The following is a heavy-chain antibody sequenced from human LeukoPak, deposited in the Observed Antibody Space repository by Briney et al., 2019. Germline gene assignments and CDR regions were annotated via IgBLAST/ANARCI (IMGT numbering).Heavy chain of an antibody. V-gene: IGHV4-4*09. CDR3: AGSLAARLLY. CDR2: IYTSGST. Sequence: SETLSLTCTVSGGSISSYYWSWIRQPPGKGLEWIGYIYTSGSTNYNPSLKSRVTISVDTSKTQSSLKLSSVTAADTSVYYCAGSLAARLLYWGQGTLVTVSS. D-gene: IGHD6-6*01. CDR1: GGSISSYY. J-gene: IGHJ4*02.